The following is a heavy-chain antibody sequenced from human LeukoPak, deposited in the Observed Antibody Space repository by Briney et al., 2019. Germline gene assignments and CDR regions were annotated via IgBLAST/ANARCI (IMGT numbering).Heavy chain of an antibody. CDR1: GFTFSSYW. D-gene: IGHD4-23*01. Sequence: PGGSLRLSCAASGFTFSSYWMSWVRQAPGKGLEWVANIKQDGSEKYYVDSVKGRFTISRDNAKNSLYLQMNSLRAEDTAVYYCARVHKEYGGPIFDYWGQGTLVTVSS. J-gene: IGHJ4*02. CDR3: ARVHKEYGGPIFDY. CDR2: IKQDGSEK. V-gene: IGHV3-7*01.